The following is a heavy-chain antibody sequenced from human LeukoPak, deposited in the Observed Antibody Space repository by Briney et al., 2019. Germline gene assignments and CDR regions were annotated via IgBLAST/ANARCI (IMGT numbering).Heavy chain of an antibody. CDR2: IYSGGSA. V-gene: IGHV3-53*04. CDR1: GFTFSSNY. D-gene: IGHD2-15*01. CDR3: AREGSDCSGGSCYSAFFDY. Sequence: TGGSLRLSCADSGFTFSSNYMRWVRQAPGKGLEWVSVIYSGGSAYYSDSVKGRFTISRHNSKNTLYLQMNSLRAEDTAVYYCAREGSDCSGGSCYSAFFDYWGQGTLVTVSS. J-gene: IGHJ4*02.